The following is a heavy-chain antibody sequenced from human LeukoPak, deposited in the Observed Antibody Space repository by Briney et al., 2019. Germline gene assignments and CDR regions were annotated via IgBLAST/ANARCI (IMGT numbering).Heavy chain of an antibody. D-gene: IGHD3-10*01. CDR3: ARDVDYYGSGSYWAD. J-gene: IGHJ4*02. CDR1: GYTFTGYY. CDR2: ISTYNGNT. Sequence: ASVKVSRKASGYTFTGYYMHWVRQAPGQGLEWMGWISTYNGNTNYAQKLQDRVTMTTDTSTSTAYMELRSLRSDDTAVYYCARDVDYYGSGSYWADWGQGTLVTVSS. V-gene: IGHV1-18*04.